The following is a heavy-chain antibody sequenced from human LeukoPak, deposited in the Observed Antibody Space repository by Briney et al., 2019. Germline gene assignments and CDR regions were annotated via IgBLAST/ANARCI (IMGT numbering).Heavy chain of an antibody. J-gene: IGHJ4*02. CDR1: GFTFSSYA. Sequence: GGSLRLSCAASGFTFSSYAMSWVRQAPGKRLEWVSAISGSGGSTYYADSVKGRFTISRDNSKNTLYLQMNSLRAEDTAVYYCAIIYYGSGSYVDYWGQGTLVTVSS. D-gene: IGHD3-10*01. CDR3: AIIYYGSGSYVDY. CDR2: ISGSGGST. V-gene: IGHV3-23*01.